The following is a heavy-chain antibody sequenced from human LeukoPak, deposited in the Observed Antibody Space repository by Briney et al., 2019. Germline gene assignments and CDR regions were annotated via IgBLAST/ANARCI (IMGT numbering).Heavy chain of an antibody. CDR2: IYLGDSDT. V-gene: IGHV5-51*01. CDR1: GDNFNRHW. J-gene: IGHJ4*02. CDR3: ARHSSYTSGWPLDY. D-gene: IGHD6-19*01. Sequence: GESLKISYKGSGDNFNRHWIGWVRPMPGKGLEWMGIIYLGDSDTRYSPSFQGQITISADKSISTAYLQWSSLKASDTAIYYCARHSSYTSGWPLDYWGQGTLVTVSS.